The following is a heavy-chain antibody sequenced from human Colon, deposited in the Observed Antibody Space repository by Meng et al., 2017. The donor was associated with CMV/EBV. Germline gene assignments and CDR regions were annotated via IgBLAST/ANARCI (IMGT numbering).Heavy chain of an antibody. CDR2: IYDTGIT. J-gene: IGHJ4*02. CDR3: AKSRSSTPGIVDD. CDR1: GFSVTIGPYH. V-gene: IGHV4-61*01. D-gene: IGHD2/OR15-2a*01. Sequence: QVSRPGGVSPLDPLLPPSLFSGFSVTIGPYHWSWIRQSPGKGLEWIGYIYDTGITIYNPSLKSRVTIFLETSKNQFSLNLNSMTTADTAVYYCAKSRSSTPGIVDDWGQGTLVTVSS.